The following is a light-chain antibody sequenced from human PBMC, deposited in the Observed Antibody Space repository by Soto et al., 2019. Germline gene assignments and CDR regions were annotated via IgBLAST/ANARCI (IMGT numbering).Light chain of an antibody. V-gene: IGKV3-15*01. J-gene: IGKJ4*01. CDR1: QSVSSY. CDR2: DAS. CDR3: QQYNDWPPIT. Sequence: EIVLTQSPATLSLSPGERATLSCRASQSVSSYLAWYQQKPGQAPRLVIFDASTRATGIPDRFSGRGSGTDFTLTISSLQSEDSAVYFCQQYNDWPPITFGGGTKVEIK.